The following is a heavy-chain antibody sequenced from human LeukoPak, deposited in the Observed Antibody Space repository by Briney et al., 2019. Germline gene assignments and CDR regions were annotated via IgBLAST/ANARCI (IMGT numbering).Heavy chain of an antibody. Sequence: GASVKVSCKASGGTFSSYTISWVRQAPGQGLEWMGRIIPILGIANYAQKFQGRVTITADKSTSTAYMELSSLRSEDTAVYYCARGSTYYYDSSGSAFDYWGQGTLVTVSS. CDR2: IIPILGIA. D-gene: IGHD3-22*01. J-gene: IGHJ4*02. CDR1: GGTFSSYT. CDR3: ARGSTYYYDSSGSAFDY. V-gene: IGHV1-69*02.